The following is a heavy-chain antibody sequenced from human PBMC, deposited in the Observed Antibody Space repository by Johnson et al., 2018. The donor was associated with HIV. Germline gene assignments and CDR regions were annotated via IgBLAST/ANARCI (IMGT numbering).Heavy chain of an antibody. Sequence: VQLVESGGGLVQPGRSLRLSCAASGFTFDDNAMHWVRQAPGQGLEWVSGITWNSGSIGYADSVKGRFTISRDNSKNTLYLQMNSLRAEDTAVYYCARGGGSYDAGDAFDTWGQGTMVTVSS. D-gene: IGHD1-26*01. J-gene: IGHJ3*02. CDR3: ARGGGSYDAGDAFDT. V-gene: IGHV3-9*01. CDR1: GFTFDDNA. CDR2: ITWNSGSI.